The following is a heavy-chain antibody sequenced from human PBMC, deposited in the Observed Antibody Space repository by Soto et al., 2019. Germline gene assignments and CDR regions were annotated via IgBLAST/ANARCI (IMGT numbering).Heavy chain of an antibody. J-gene: IGHJ6*02. Sequence: QVQLQESGPGLVKPSQTLSLTCTVSGGSISRSSAYYWSWIRKHPEKGLDGIGYIDSGGTTNYNPSLRSRVTISIDTAKKQFGLSLGSVTAEDTALYYWARDGGPRVDYCYAMDVWGQGSTVPVSS. D-gene: IGHD2-15*01. CDR1: GGSISRSSAYY. V-gene: IGHV4-31*03. CDR2: IDSGGTT. CDR3: ARDGGPRVDYCYAMDV.